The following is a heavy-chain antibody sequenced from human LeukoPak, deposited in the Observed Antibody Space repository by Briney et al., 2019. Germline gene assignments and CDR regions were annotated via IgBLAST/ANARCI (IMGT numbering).Heavy chain of an antibody. V-gene: IGHV1-46*01. CDR1: GYTFTSYY. CDR2: INLSGGST. Sequence: ASVKVSCKASGYTFTSYYMHWVRQAPGQGLEWMGIINLSGGSTSYAQKFQGRVTMTRDTSTSTVYMELSSLRSEDTAVYYCARVFSVTGEKYYYGSGSPRPIDYWGQGTLVTVSS. CDR3: ARVFSVTGEKYYYGSGSPRPIDY. D-gene: IGHD3-10*01. J-gene: IGHJ4*02.